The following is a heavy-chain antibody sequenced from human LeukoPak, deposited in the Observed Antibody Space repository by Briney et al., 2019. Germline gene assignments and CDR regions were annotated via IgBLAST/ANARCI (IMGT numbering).Heavy chain of an antibody. Sequence: SQTLSLTCALSGDSVSSNSAAWNWIRQSPSRGLEWLGRTYYRSKWYNDYAVSVKSRITINPDTSKNQFSLQLNSVTPEDTAVYYCARTHFGGARYPNWFDPWGQGTLVTVSS. J-gene: IGHJ5*02. CDR3: ARTHFGGARYPNWFDP. D-gene: IGHD3-16*01. CDR1: GDSVSSNSAA. CDR2: TYYRSKWYN. V-gene: IGHV6-1*01.